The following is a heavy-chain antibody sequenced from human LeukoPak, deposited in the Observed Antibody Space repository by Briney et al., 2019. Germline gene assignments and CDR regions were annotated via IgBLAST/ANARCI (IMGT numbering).Heavy chain of an antibody. CDR1: GFIVSNND. Sequence: PGGSLRLSCAASGFIVSNNDMSWVRQAPGKGLEWVSLIYSGGRTYYADSVRGRFTISRDNSNTLYLQMNSLRAEDTAVYYCAREGLVCSSASCYLAAFDIRGQGTMVTVSS. CDR3: AREGLVCSSASCYLAAFDI. CDR2: IYSGGRT. J-gene: IGHJ3*02. D-gene: IGHD2-2*01. V-gene: IGHV3-53*01.